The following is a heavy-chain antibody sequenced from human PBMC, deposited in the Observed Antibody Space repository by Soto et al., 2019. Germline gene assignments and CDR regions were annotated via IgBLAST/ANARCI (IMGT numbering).Heavy chain of an antibody. CDR3: AKDRNYPRDQFHY. V-gene: IGHV3-23*01. CDR1: GFTFSSYG. D-gene: IGHD1-7*01. J-gene: IGHJ4*02. Sequence: LRLSCAASGFTFSSYGMHWVRQAPGKGLEWVSAISANGQGIYYADSVRGRFTISRDNSKNTIFLHMDSLRAEDTAVYYCAKDRNYPRDQFHYWGQGTLVTVSS. CDR2: ISANGQGI.